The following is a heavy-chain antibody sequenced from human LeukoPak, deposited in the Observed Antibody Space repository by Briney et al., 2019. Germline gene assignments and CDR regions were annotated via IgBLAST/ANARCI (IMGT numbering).Heavy chain of an antibody. CDR2: ISLTGLT. V-gene: IGHV4-4*02. J-gene: IGHJ5*01. Sequence: SETLSLTCGVSGGSISNTNWWSWVRQPPGQGLEWIGEISLTGLTHYNPSLKSRVTISADTSKNQFSLKWSSVTAADTSVYYCARQRTRGGATDSWGQGTLVTVSS. CDR3: ARQRTRGGATDS. D-gene: IGHD1-26*01. CDR1: GGSISNTNW.